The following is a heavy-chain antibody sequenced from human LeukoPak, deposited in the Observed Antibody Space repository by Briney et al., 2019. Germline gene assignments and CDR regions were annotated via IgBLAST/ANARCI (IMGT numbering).Heavy chain of an antibody. CDR3: AKGPGSSSWYDFDY. CDR1: GFTFSSYA. D-gene: IGHD6-13*01. J-gene: IGHJ4*02. CDR2: IIGSGGST. V-gene: IGHV3-23*01. Sequence: GGSLRPSCAASGFTFSSYAMSWVRQAPGKGLEWVSSIIGSGGSTYYADSVKGRFTISRDNSEHTLYLQMNSLRAEDTAVYYCAKGPGSSSWYDFDYWGQGTLVTVSS.